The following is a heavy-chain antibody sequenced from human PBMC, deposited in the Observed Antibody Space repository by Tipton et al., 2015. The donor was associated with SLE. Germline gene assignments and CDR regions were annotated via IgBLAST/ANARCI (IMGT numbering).Heavy chain of an antibody. J-gene: IGHJ4*02. D-gene: IGHD2-15*01. Sequence: TLSLTCAVYGGSFSGYYWSWIRQPPGKGLEWIGEINHSGSTNYNPSLKSRVTISVDTSKNQFSLKLSSVTAADTAVYYCARGGGSNEGYFDYWGQGTLVTVSS. CDR1: GGSFSGYY. CDR2: INHSGST. V-gene: IGHV4-34*01. CDR3: ARGGGSNEGYFDY.